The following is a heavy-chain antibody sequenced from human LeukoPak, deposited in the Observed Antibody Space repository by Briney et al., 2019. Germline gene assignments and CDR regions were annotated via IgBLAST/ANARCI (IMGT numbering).Heavy chain of an antibody. CDR1: GGTFSSYA. CDR3: ATAKDCSSTTCYEPFDY. J-gene: IGHJ4*02. CDR2: IIPIFGTA. D-gene: IGHD2-2*01. Sequence: ASVKVSCKASGGTFSSYAISWVRQAPGQGLEWMGGIIPIFGTANYAQKFQGRVTITADESTSTAYMELSSLRSEDTAVYYCATAKDCSSTTCYEPFDYWGQGTLVTVSS. V-gene: IGHV1-69*13.